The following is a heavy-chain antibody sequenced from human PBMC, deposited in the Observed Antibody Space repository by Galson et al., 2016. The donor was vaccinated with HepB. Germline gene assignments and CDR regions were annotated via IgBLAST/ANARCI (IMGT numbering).Heavy chain of an antibody. V-gene: IGHV3-9*01. J-gene: IGHJ4*02. D-gene: IGHD6-19*01. CDR3: AKDIKRTEAVPEMDY. CDR2: ISWNSDTK. CDR1: GFTFDDYA. Sequence: SLRLSCAASGFTFDDYAIHWVRQAPGKGLEWVSGISWNSDTKIYAGSVKGRFAISRDTAKNSPYLQMNSLRTEDTAFYYFAKDIKRTEAVPEMDYWGQGTLVTVSS.